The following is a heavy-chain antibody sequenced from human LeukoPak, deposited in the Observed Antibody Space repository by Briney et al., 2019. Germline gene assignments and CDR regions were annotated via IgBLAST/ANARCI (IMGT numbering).Heavy chain of an antibody. D-gene: IGHD3-10*01. J-gene: IGHJ4*02. V-gene: IGHV1-2*02. CDR2: INPNSGGT. CDR1: GYTFTGYY. CDR3: AGARFGTKETGSPDYYFDY. Sequence: ASVKVSCKASGYTFTGYYMHWVRQAPGQGLEWMGWINPNSGGTNYAQKFQGRVTMTRDTSISTAYMELSRLRSDDTAVYYCAGARFGTKETGSPDYYFDYWGQGTLVTVSS.